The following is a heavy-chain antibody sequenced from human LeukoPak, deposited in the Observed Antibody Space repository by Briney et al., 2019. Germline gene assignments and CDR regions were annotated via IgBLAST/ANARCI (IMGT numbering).Heavy chain of an antibody. D-gene: IGHD1-26*01. J-gene: IGHJ4*02. CDR3: ARDSVSGSYGLADY. Sequence: SETLSLTCTVPGGSISSSSYYWGWIRQPPGKGLEWIGSIYYSGSTYYNPSLKSRVTISVDTSKNQFSLKLSSVTAADTAVYYCARDSVSGSYGLADYWGQGTLVTVSS. CDR2: IYYSGST. V-gene: IGHV4-39*07. CDR1: GGSISSSSYY.